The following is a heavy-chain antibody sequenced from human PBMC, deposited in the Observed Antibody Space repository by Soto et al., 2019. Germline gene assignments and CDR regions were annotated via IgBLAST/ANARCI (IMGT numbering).Heavy chain of an antibody. CDR2: VNPISGNT. Sequence: QEQLEQSGAEVKKPGASVKVSCKASGYSFTKYDFNWVRQATGQGLEWLGWVNPISGNTDNAQNFQGRVTLTVNTSTSTAFMELSSLRSGDTAIYYCATSHINMIRGVFYYGLDVWGHGTTVTVSS. V-gene: IGHV1-8*01. J-gene: IGHJ6*02. D-gene: IGHD3-10*01. CDR3: ATSHINMIRGVFYYGLDV. CDR1: GYSFTKYD.